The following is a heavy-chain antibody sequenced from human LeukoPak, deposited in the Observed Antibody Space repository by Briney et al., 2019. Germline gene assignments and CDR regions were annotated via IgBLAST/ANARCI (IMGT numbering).Heavy chain of an antibody. CDR1: GFTFSSYA. CDR2: ISYDGSNK. J-gene: IGHJ4*02. CDR3: ARDLSVVAANFDY. Sequence: GRSLRLSCAASGFTFSSYAMHWVRQAPGKGLEWVAVISYDGSNKYYADSVEGRFTISRDNSKNTLYLQMNSLRAEDTAVYYCARDLSVVAANFDYWGQGTLVTVSS. V-gene: IGHV3-30*04. D-gene: IGHD2-15*01.